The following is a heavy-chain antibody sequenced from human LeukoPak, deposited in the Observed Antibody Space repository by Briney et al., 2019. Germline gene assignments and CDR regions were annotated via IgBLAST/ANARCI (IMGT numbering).Heavy chain of an antibody. CDR3: ARESRERRWFDP. J-gene: IGHJ5*02. Sequence: SETLSLTCAVYGGSFSGYYWTWIRQPPGKGLEWIGEINHSGSTNSNPSLKSRVSISVDTSKNQFSLKLSSVTAADTAVYYCARESRERRWFDPWGQGTLVTVSS. D-gene: IGHD1-1*01. CDR2: INHSGST. CDR1: GGSFSGYY. V-gene: IGHV4-34*01.